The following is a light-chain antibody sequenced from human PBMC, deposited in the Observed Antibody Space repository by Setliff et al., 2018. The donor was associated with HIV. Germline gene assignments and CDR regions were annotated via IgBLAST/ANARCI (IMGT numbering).Light chain of an antibody. CDR1: SSDVGRYNL. J-gene: IGLJ2*01. Sequence: QSALTQPASVSGSPGQSITISCTGTSSDVGRYNLFSWYQQHPGKAPKLMIYQATKRPSGVSNRFSGSKSGNTASLTISGLQAEDEADYSCCSSVDRSALIIFGGGTKVTVL. V-gene: IGLV2-23*01. CDR3: CSSVDRSALII. CDR2: QAT.